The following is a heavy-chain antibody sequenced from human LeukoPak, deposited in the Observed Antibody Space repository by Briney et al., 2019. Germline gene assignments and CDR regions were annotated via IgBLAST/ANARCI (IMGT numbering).Heavy chain of an antibody. D-gene: IGHD4-23*01. CDR1: GGSISSGGYY. Sequence: PSQTLSLTCTVSGGSISSGGYYWSWIRQPPGKGLEWIGYIYYSGSTNYNPSLKSRVTISVDTSKNQFSLKLSSVTAADTAVYYCARVYPTTADWTTVVTPGAFDIWGQGTMVTVSS. CDR3: ARVYPTTADWTTVVTPGAFDI. J-gene: IGHJ3*02. V-gene: IGHV4-61*08. CDR2: IYYSGST.